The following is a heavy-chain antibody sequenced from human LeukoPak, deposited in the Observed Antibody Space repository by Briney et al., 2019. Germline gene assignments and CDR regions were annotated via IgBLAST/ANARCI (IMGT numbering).Heavy chain of an antibody. CDR1: GFIFDDYA. J-gene: IGHJ3*02. D-gene: IGHD3-22*01. Sequence: PGRSLRLSCAASGFIFDDYAMHWVRQAPGKGLEWVSGISWNTGSIDYADSVKGRFTISRDNAKNSLYLQMNSLRAEDTALYYCAKDRSSSGYDAFDIWGQGTMVTVSS. CDR2: ISWNTGSI. CDR3: AKDRSSSGYDAFDI. V-gene: IGHV3-9*01.